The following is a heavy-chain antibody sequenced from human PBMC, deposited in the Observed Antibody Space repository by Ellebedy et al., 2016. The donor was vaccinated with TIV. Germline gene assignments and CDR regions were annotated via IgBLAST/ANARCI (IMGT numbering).Heavy chain of an antibody. CDR1: GGSISSYY. V-gene: IGHV4-34*01. Sequence: SEALSLTXTVSGGSISSYYWSWIRQPPGKGLEWIGEINHSGSTNYNPSLKSRVTISVDTSKNQFSLKLSSVTAADTAVYYCARGPDVSGRWGQGTMVTVSP. CDR3: ARGPDVSGR. CDR2: INHSGST. J-gene: IGHJ3*01. D-gene: IGHD2-15*01.